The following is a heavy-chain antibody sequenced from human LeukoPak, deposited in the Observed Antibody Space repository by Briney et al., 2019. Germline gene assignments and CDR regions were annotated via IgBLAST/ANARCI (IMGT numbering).Heavy chain of an antibody. V-gene: IGHV4-34*01. D-gene: IGHD1-1*01. CDR2: INHSGST. Sequence: PSETLSLTCAVYGGSFSGYYWSWIRQPPGKGLEWIGEINHSGSTNYNPSLKSRVTISVDTSKNQFSLKLSSVTAADTAVYYCARTETTLYHYYMDVWGKGTTVTVSS. J-gene: IGHJ6*03. CDR3: ARTETTLYHYYMDV. CDR1: GGSFSGYY.